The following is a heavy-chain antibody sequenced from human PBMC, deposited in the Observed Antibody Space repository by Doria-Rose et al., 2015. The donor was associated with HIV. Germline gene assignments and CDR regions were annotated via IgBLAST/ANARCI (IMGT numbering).Heavy chain of an antibody. CDR2: IFSDDER. V-gene: IGHV2-26*01. J-gene: IGHJ4*02. D-gene: IGHD6-13*01. CDR3: ARIKSSRWYHKYYFDF. Sequence: SGPVLVKPTETLTLTCTVSGVSLSSPGMGVSWIRQPPGQGLEWLANIFSDDERSYKTSLKSRLTNSRGTSKSQVVLTMTDMDPVDTATYYCARIKSSRWYHKYYFDFWGQGTLVIVSA. CDR1: GVSLSSPGMG.